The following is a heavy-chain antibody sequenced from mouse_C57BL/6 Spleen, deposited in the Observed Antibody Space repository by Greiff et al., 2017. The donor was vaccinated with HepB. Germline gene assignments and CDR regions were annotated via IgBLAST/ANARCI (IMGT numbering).Heavy chain of an antibody. CDR3: ASGIDYGNRWYFDV. CDR2: IHPNSGST. D-gene: IGHD2-1*01. V-gene: IGHV1-64*01. CDR1: GYTFTSYW. Sequence: QVQLQQPGAELVKPGASVKLSCKASGYTFTSYWMHWVKQRPGQGLEWIGMIHPNSGSTNYNEKFKSKATLTVDKSSSTAYMQLSSLTSEDSAVYYCASGIDYGNRWYFDVWGTGTTVTVSS. J-gene: IGHJ1*03.